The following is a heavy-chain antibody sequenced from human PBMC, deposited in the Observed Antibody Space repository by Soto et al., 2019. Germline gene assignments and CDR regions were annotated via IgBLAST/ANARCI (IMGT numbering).Heavy chain of an antibody. CDR1: GFTFGLHW. CDR2: INQDGSDK. D-gene: IGHD2-21*01. V-gene: IGHV3-7*01. Sequence: EVQVVESGGGLVQPGGSLRLSCAASGFTFGLHWMTWVRQVPGKGLEWVANINQDGSDKYYVDSVKGRFIISRDNAKDSLYLQMHSLRVEDTAVYYCATSMRHTLDPWGQGTLVTVS. CDR3: ATSMRHTLDP. J-gene: IGHJ5*02.